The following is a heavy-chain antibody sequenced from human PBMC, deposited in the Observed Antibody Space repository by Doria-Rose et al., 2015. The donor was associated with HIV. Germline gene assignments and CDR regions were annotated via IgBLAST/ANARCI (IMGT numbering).Heavy chain of an antibody. CDR1: GFTFSKAW. Sequence: EVQVVESGGGLVKPGGSLRLSCAVSGFTFSKAWMSWVRQAPGRGLEWIGRIKSTTDGGTIDYAAPVKDRFTISRDDSKNTLYLQMNSLKTEDTALYYCSTDAAVRPLDGCWGQGTLVTVSS. D-gene: IGHD6-19*01. CDR3: STDAAVRPLDGC. J-gene: IGHJ4*02. CDR2: IKSTTDGGTI. V-gene: IGHV3-15*01.